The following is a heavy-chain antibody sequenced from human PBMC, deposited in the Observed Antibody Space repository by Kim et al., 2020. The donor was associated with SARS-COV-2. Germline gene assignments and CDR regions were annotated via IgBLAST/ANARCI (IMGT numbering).Heavy chain of an antibody. CDR2: ISYDGSNK. J-gene: IGHJ4*02. CDR3: AKDIPVAGTFGGDY. CDR1: GFTFSSYG. D-gene: IGHD6-19*01. Sequence: GGSLRLSCAASGFTFSSYGMHWVRQAPGKGLEWVAVISYDGSNKYYADSVKGRFTISRDNSKNTLYLQMNSLRAEDTAVYYCAKDIPVAGTFGGDYWGQGTLVTVSS. V-gene: IGHV3-30*18.